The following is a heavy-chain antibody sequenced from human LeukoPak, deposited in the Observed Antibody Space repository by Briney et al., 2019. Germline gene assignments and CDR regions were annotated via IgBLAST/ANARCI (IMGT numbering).Heavy chain of an antibody. V-gene: IGHV3-64*01. J-gene: IGHJ4*02. D-gene: IGHD3-9*01. CDR1: GFTFSYYS. CDR3: ASSYLLTGYPLDY. Sequence: GGSLRLSCAASGFTFSYYSMHWVRQAPGKGLVYVSTISSNGLTTYYGNSVKGRFTISRDNSKNTLYLQMDSLRPEDMAVYYCASSYLLTGYPLDYWGQGTLVTVPS. CDR2: ISSNGLTT.